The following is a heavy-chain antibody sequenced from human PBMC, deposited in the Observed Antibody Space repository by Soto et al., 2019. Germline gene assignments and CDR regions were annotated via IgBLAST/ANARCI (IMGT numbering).Heavy chain of an antibody. CDR3: ARGKGRYYGSGSSRYYYYGMDV. CDR2: INHSGST. D-gene: IGHD3-10*01. Sequence: QVQLQQWGAGLLKPSETLSLTCAVYGGSFSGYYWSWIRQPPGKGLEWIGEINHSGSTNYNPSLTSQVTISVETSMNQFSLKLSSVTAADTAVYYCARGKGRYYGSGSSRYYYYGMDVWGQGTTVTVSS. CDR1: GGSFSGYY. J-gene: IGHJ6*02. V-gene: IGHV4-34*01.